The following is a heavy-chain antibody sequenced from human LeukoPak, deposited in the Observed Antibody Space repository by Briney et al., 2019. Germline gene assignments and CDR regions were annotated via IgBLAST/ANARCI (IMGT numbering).Heavy chain of an antibody. CDR2: INISGST. CDR3: AREKSSWSGLDAFDI. D-gene: IGHD6-13*01. J-gene: IGHJ3*02. V-gene: IGHV4-4*07. CDR1: GGSISSDY. Sequence: PSETLSLTCTVSGGSISSDYWSWIRQPAGKGLEWIGRINISGSTNYNPSLKSRVTMSVDTSKNQFSLKLSSVTAADTAVYYCAREKSSWSGLDAFDIWGQGTMVTVSS.